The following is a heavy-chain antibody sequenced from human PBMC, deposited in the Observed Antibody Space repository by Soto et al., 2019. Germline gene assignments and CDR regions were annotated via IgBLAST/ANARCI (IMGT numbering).Heavy chain of an antibody. V-gene: IGHV3-21*01. Sequence: EVQLVESGGGLVKPGGSLRLSCVGSGFIFSSFTMTWVRQAPGMGLQYLASISKSSSLIYYADSVRGRFIISRDNSKDSVFLQMYSLRAEDTAMYYCVRGDDRVDWGHGTLVTVSS. D-gene: IGHD1-1*01. CDR1: GFIFSSFT. CDR2: ISKSSSLI. J-gene: IGHJ4*01. CDR3: VRGDDRVD.